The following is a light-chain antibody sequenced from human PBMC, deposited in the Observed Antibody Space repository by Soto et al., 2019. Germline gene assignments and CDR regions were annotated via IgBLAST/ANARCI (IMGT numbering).Light chain of an antibody. V-gene: IGKV3-15*01. CDR2: VAS. CDR1: QSISNN. CDR3: QQYNNWPLT. J-gene: IGKJ4*01. Sequence: EIVMTQSPVTLSVSPGERATLSCRASQSISNNLAWYQQKPGQTPRLLIFVASTRATGIPARFTGSGSGTEFTLTSSSLQSDDFAMYYCQQYNNWPLTFGGGTKVDI.